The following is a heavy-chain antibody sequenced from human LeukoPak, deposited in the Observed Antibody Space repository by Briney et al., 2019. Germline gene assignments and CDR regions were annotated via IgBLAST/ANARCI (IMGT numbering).Heavy chain of an antibody. CDR2: INPNSGGT. Sequence: ASVKVSCKASGGTFTGYYMHWVRQAPGQGLEWMGWINPNSGGTNYAQKFQGRVTMTRDTSISTAYMELSRLRSDDTAVYYCAREDSGYDSETFDYWGQGTLVTVSS. D-gene: IGHD5-12*01. J-gene: IGHJ4*02. CDR3: AREDSGYDSETFDY. CDR1: GGTFTGYY. V-gene: IGHV1-2*02.